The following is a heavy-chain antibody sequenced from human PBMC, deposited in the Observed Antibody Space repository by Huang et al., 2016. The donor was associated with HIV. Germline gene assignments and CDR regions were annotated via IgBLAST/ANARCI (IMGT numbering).Heavy chain of an antibody. CDR1: GGSFNNFG. CDR2: IIPRFGTR. J-gene: IGHJ3*01. V-gene: IGHV1-69*13. Sequence: QVQLVQSGAEVRKPGSSVKVSCRASGGSFNNFGINWVRQAPGQGHEGMGGIIPRFGTRNDAQRFKDRVTITADETTGVVHLEVTSLRSDDTAVYFCAKRGGAWGSPYAFDLWGPGTMVTVSS. CDR3: AKRGGAWGSPYAFDL. D-gene: IGHD3-16*01.